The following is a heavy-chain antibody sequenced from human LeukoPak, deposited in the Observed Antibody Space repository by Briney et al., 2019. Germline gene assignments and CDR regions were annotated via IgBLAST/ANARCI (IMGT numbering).Heavy chain of an antibody. CDR3: ARDTVMMVGSYYYGKDV. D-gene: IGHD2-15*01. J-gene: IGHJ6*02. CDR2: ISAYNGNT. V-gene: IGHV1-18*01. Sequence: ASVKVSCKASGYTFNSFGISWVRQAPGQGLEWMGWISAYNGNTHHPEKLQGRLTMTTDTPTSTAYMELRSLRSDDTAIYYGARDTVMMVGSYYYGKDVWGQGTTVTVSS. CDR1: GYTFNSFG.